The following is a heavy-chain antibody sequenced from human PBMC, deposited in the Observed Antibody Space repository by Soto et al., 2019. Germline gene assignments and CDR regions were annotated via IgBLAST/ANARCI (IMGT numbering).Heavy chain of an antibody. CDR3: AKDAHEAEPSDV. V-gene: IGHV1-18*01. D-gene: IGHD2-15*01. J-gene: IGHJ3*01. Sequence: ASVKVSCKASGYAFTSYGINWVRRAPGQGLEWVGWMSTYNENIVYAQKFQGRVVMTMDAATNTAYLDLGPLRSDDTAVYYCAKDAHEAEPSDVWGQGTLVTVSS. CDR1: GYAFTSYG. CDR2: MSTYNENI.